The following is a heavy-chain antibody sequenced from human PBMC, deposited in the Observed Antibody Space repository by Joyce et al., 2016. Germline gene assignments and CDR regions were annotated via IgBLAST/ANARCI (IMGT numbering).Heavy chain of an antibody. D-gene: IGHD3-3*01. CDR3: AKDESSDYDFWSGSFDY. CDR2: ISWNSGSR. J-gene: IGHJ4*02. V-gene: IGHV3-9*01. CDR1: GFSFDDYA. Sequence: EVQLVESGGGLVQPGRSLRLSCAASGFSFDDYAMNWVRQAPWKGLEWVSGISWNSGSRGYADSVKGRFTISRDNAKNSLYLQMNSLRAEDTALYYCAKDESSDYDFWSGSFDYWGQGTLVTVSS.